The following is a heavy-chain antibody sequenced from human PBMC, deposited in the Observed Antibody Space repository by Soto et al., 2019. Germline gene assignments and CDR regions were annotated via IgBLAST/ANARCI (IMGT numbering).Heavy chain of an antibody. CDR2: ISWNSGSI. V-gene: IGHV3-9*01. CDR1: GFTFDDYA. Sequence: GGSLRLSCAASGFTFDDYAMHWVRQAPGKGLEWVSGISWNSGSIGYADSVKGRFTISRDNAKNSLYLQMNSLRAEDTALYYCAKLNFCSGGSCYDNWFDPWGQGTLGTGSS. CDR3: AKLNFCSGGSCYDNWFDP. J-gene: IGHJ5*02. D-gene: IGHD2-15*01.